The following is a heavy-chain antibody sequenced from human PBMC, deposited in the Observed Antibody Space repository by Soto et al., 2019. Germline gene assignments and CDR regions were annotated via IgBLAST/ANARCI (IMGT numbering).Heavy chain of an antibody. CDR1: GFTFSSYA. CDR2: ISYDGSNK. Sequence: GGSLRLSCAASGFTFSSYAMHWVRQAPGKGLEWVAVISYDGSNKYYADSVKGRFTISRDNSKNTLYLQMNSLRAEDMAVYYCARDYYKYYDSSGYYRSPAYWGQGTLVTVSS. D-gene: IGHD3-22*01. CDR3: ARDYYKYYDSSGYYRSPAY. J-gene: IGHJ4*02. V-gene: IGHV3-30-3*01.